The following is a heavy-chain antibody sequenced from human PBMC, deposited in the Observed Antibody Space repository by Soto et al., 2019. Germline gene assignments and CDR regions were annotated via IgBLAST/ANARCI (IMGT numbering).Heavy chain of an antibody. CDR3: ARGGVVVPAAIPSHYYYYGMDV. D-gene: IGHD2-2*02. V-gene: IGHV1-3*01. CDR2: INAGNGNT. CDR1: GYTFTSYA. Sequence: ASVKVSCKASGYTFTSYAMHWVRQAPGQRLEWMGWINAGNGNTKYSQKFQGRVTITRDTSASTAYMELSSLRSEDTAVYYRARGGVVVPAAIPSHYYYYGMDVWGQGTTVTVSS. J-gene: IGHJ6*02.